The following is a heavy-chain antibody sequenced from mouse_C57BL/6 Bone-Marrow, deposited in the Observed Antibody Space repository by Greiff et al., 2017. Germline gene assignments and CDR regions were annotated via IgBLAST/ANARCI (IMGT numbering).Heavy chain of an antibody. Sequence: EVQLQQSGPVLVKPGASVKMSCKASGYTFTDYYMNWVKQSHGKSLEWIGVINPYNGGTSYNQKFKGKATLTVDKSSSTAYMELNSLTSEDSAVXYCARRELRRTWFAYWGQGTLVTVSA. V-gene: IGHV1-19*01. CDR1: GYTFTDYY. D-gene: IGHD3-2*02. CDR2: INPYNGGT. J-gene: IGHJ3*01. CDR3: ARRELRRTWFAY.